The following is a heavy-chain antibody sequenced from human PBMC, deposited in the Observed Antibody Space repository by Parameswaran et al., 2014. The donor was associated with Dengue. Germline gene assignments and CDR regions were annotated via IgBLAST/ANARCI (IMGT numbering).Heavy chain of an antibody. J-gene: IGHJ6*02. Sequence: VRQAPGKGLEWVAIIKEDGSEKNFVDSVKGRFTISRGNAKNSLYLQMNSLRAEDTAVYYCARGMRSELQLGVYYYYYGMDVWGQGTTVTVSS. CDR2: IKEDGSEK. D-gene: IGHD7-27*01. V-gene: IGHV3-7*03. CDR3: ARGMRSELQLGVYYYYYGMDV.